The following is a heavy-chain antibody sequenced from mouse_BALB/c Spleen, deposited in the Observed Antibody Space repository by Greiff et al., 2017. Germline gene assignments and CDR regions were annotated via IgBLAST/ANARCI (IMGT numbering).Heavy chain of an antibody. CDR2: IDPANGNT. V-gene: IGHV14-3*02. Sequence: EVKLVESGAELVKPGASVKLSCTASGFNIKDTYMHWVKQRPEQGLEWIGRIDPANGNTKYDPKFQGKATITADTSSNTAYLQLSSLTSEDTAVYYCARGGYGNYVRAMDYWGQGTSVTVSS. CDR3: ARGGYGNYVRAMDY. CDR1: GFNIKDTY. D-gene: IGHD2-1*01. J-gene: IGHJ4*01.